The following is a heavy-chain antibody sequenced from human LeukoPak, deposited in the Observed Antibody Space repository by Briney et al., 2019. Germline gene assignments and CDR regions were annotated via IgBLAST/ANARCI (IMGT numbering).Heavy chain of an antibody. V-gene: IGHV4-59*08. Sequence: PSETLSLTCSVSGGSISSLYWSWIRQPPGKGLEWIGYIYYTGSTNYNPPLKSRVTMFVDMSKNQFSLRLSSVTAADTAVYYCARHRAYGSSSPFDYWGQGTLVTVSS. J-gene: IGHJ4*02. D-gene: IGHD6-6*01. CDR2: IYYTGST. CDR1: GGSISSLY. CDR3: ARHRAYGSSSPFDY.